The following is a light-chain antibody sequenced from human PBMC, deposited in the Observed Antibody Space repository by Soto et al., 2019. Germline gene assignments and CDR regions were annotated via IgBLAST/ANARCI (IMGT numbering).Light chain of an antibody. CDR3: QQYGSSPYT. CDR1: QSVSSNF. Sequence: EIVLTQSPGTLSLSQRERATLSCRASQSVSSNFVAWYQQKPGQAPRLLIYDAYSRATGIPDRFSGSGSGKDFTLIISRLEHEDFAVYYCQQYGSSPYTFGQGTKLEIK. J-gene: IGKJ2*01. V-gene: IGKV3-20*01. CDR2: DAY.